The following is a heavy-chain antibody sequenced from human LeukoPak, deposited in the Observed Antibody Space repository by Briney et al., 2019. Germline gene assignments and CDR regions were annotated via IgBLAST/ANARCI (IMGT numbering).Heavy chain of an antibody. CDR2: INHSGST. D-gene: IGHD3-16*02. CDR3: ARIPYDYVWGSYRHQRAFDI. CDR1: GGSFSGYY. Sequence: PSETLSLTCAVYGGSFSGYYWSWIRQPPGKGLEWIGEINHSGSTNYNPPLKSRVTISVDTSKNQFSLKLSSVTAADTAVYYCARIPYDYVWGSYRHQRAFDIWGQGTMVTVSS. V-gene: IGHV4-34*01. J-gene: IGHJ3*02.